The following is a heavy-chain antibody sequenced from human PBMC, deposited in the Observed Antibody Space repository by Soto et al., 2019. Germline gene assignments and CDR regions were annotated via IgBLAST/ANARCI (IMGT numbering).Heavy chain of an antibody. Sequence: GGSLRLSCAASGFTFSRYSMNWVRQAPGKGLGWVSSISSTTNYIYYADSMKGRFTVSRDNAKNSVYLDMNSLSAEDTAVYYCARESEDLTSNFDYWGQGTLVTVSS. CDR3: ARESEDLTSNFDY. CDR2: ISSTTNYI. V-gene: IGHV3-21*01. J-gene: IGHJ4*02. CDR1: GFTFSRYS.